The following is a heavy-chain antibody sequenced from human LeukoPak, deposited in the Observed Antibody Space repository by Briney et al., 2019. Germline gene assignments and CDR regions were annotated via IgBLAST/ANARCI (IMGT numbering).Heavy chain of an antibody. CDR2: IWYDASNK. Sequence: GGSLRLSCAASGFTFSSFGMHWVRQAPGKGLEWVAVIWYDASNKYYADSVKGRFTISRHISQNTLYLQMNSLRAEDTAVYYCARDQRGRLNYWGQGTLVTVSS. D-gene: IGHD3-16*01. CDR3: ARDQRGRLNY. J-gene: IGHJ4*02. V-gene: IGHV3-33*01. CDR1: GFTFSSFG.